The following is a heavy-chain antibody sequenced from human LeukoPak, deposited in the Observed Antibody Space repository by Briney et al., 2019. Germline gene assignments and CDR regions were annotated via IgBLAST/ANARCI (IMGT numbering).Heavy chain of an antibody. J-gene: IGHJ4*02. D-gene: IGHD3-9*01. CDR1: GGTFSSYA. CDR3: AGGDYDILTGAFDY. V-gene: IGHV1-69*13. Sequence: GASVKVSCKASGGTFSSYAISWVRQAPGQGLEWMGGIIPIFGTANYAQKFQGRVTITADESTSTAYMELSSLRSEDTGVYYCAGGDYDILTGAFDYWGQGTLVTVSS. CDR2: IIPIFGTA.